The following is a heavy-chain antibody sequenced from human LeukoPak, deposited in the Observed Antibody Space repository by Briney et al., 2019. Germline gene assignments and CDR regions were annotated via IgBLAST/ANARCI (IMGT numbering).Heavy chain of an antibody. CDR3: VKGIVVVTARAFDY. CDR2: ISSNGGSS. J-gene: IGHJ4*02. V-gene: IGHV3-64D*06. Sequence: GGSLRLSCSASGFTFSSYAMHWVRQAPGKGLEYVSAISSNGGSSYYADSVKGRFTISRDNSKNTLYLQMSSLRPEDTAVYYCVKGIVVVTARAFDYWGQGTLVTVSS. CDR1: GFTFSSYA. D-gene: IGHD2-21*02.